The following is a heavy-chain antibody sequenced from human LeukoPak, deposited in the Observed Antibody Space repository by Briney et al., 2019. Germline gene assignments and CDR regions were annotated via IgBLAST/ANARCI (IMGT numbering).Heavy chain of an antibody. V-gene: IGHV5-51*01. D-gene: IGHD2-2*01. CDR3: ARRRECSSTSCYSHPRSFDI. J-gene: IGHJ3*02. CDR2: IYPGDSDT. CDR1: GYSFTNYW. Sequence: GESLKISCKGSGYSFTNYWIGWVRQMPGKGLEYMGIIYPGDSDTRYNPSFQGQVTISDDKSINTAYLQWSSLKASDTAMYYCARRRECSSTSCYSHPRSFDIWGQGTMVTVSS.